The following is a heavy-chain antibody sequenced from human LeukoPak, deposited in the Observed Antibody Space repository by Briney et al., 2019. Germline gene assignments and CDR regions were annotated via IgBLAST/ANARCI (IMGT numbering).Heavy chain of an antibody. J-gene: IGHJ5*02. CDR1: GYSFTSQW. Sequence: GESLKISCKGSGYSFTSQWIGWVRQMPGKGLEWMGIIYPGGSDTRYNPSFQGQVTISADKSISTTYLQWSSLKASDTAMYYCARLIKEGVLNWLDPWGQGTLVTVSS. CDR2: IYPGGSDT. V-gene: IGHV5-51*01. D-gene: IGHD2-8*02. CDR3: ARLIKEGVLNWLDP.